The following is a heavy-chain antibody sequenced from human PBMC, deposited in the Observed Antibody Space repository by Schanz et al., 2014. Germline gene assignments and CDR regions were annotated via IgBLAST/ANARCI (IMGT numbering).Heavy chain of an antibody. D-gene: IGHD3-9*01. Sequence: EVHLLESGGGLVQPGGSLRLSCAASGFTFSNHALSWVRQAPGKGLEWVSTLSGSGAGTFYADSVKGRFTISRDNSKDTLYLQMSGLTPEDTAVYYCAKDHAGSDILTALGNWGQGTLVTVSS. V-gene: IGHV3-23*01. CDR2: LSGSGAGT. CDR3: AKDHAGSDILTALGN. CDR1: GFTFSNHA. J-gene: IGHJ4*02.